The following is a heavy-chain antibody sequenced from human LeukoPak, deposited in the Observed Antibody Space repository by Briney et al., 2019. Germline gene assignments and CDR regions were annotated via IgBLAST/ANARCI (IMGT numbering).Heavy chain of an antibody. V-gene: IGHV1-2*02. D-gene: IGHD6-13*01. CDR3: ARDGRWMQQLEGFDY. Sequence: ASVKVSCKASGYTFTGYYMHWVRQAPGQGLEWMGWINPNSGGTNYAQKFQGRVTMTRDTSISTAYMELSRLRSDDTAVYYCARDGRWMQQLEGFDYWGQGTLVTVSS. J-gene: IGHJ4*02. CDR2: INPNSGGT. CDR1: GYTFTGYY.